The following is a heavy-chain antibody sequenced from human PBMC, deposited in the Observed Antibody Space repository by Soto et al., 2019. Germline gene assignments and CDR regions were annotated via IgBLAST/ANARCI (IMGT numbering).Heavy chain of an antibody. V-gene: IGHV4-30-2*01. D-gene: IGHD5-12*01. CDR1: GGSISSGGYS. Sequence: QLQLQESGSGLVKPSQTLSLTCAVSGGSISSGGYSWSWIRQPPGKGLEWIGYIYHSGSTYYNPSLKRRVTISVDRSKTQFSLKLSSVTAADTAVYYCASLYSGYGFGYWGQGTLVTVSS. CDR2: IYHSGST. J-gene: IGHJ4*02. CDR3: ASLYSGYGFGY.